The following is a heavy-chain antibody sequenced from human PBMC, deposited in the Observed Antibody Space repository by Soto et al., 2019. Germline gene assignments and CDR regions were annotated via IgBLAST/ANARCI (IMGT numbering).Heavy chain of an antibody. CDR2: IRSKAYGGTT. CDR1: GFTFGDYA. CDR3: TKFSGSSSAPAA. J-gene: IGHJ5*02. V-gene: IGHV3-49*03. D-gene: IGHD1-26*01. Sequence: GGSLRLSCTASGFTFGDYAMSWFRQAPGKGLEWVGFIRSKAYGGTTENAASVKGRFTISRDDSKSIAYLQMNSLKIEDTAIYYCTKFSGSSSAPAALGPGTLVTVSS.